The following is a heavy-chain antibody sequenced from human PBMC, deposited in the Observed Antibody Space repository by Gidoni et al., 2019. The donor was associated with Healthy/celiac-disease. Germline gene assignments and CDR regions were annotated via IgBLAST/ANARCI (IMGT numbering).Heavy chain of an antibody. CDR2: ISGSGGST. Sequence: EVQLLESGGGLVQPGGSLRLSCAASGFTFSSYAMSWVRQAPGKGLEWVSAISGSGGSTYYADSVKGRFTISRDNSKNTLYLQMNSLRAEDTAVYYCAKDWVGVLMVYSTPSDYWGQGTLVTVSS. D-gene: IGHD2-8*01. CDR1: GFTFSSYA. V-gene: IGHV3-23*01. CDR3: AKDWVGVLMVYSTPSDY. J-gene: IGHJ4*02.